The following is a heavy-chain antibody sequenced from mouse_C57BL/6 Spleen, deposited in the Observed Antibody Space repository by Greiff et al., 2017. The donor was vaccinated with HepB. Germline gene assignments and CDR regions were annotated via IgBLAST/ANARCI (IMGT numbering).Heavy chain of an antibody. D-gene: IGHD2-1*01. J-gene: IGHJ2*01. V-gene: IGHV5-17*01. CDR1: GFTFSDYG. CDR3: ARNYYGNYPDY. Sequence: DVKLQESGGGLVKPGGSLKLSCAASGFTFSDYGMHWVRQAPEKGLEWVAYISSGSSTIYYADTVKGRFTISRDNAKNTLFLQMTSLRSEDTAMYYCARNYYGNYPDYWGQGTTLTVSS. CDR2: ISSGSSTI.